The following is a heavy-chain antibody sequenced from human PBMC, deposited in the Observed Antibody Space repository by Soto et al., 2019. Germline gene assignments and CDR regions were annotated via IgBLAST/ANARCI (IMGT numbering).Heavy chain of an antibody. CDR1: GYSFTSYW. CDR2: IYPGDSDT. J-gene: IGHJ4*02. V-gene: IGHV5-51*01. Sequence: GESLKISCKASGYSFTSYWIGWVRQMPGKGLEWMGFIYPGDSDTRFSPSFQGQVSISADKSIHTAYLQWSSLKASDTAMYYCARQAYHFDSNSLGYWGQGTLVTVFS. CDR3: ARQAYHFDSNSLGY. D-gene: IGHD3-22*01.